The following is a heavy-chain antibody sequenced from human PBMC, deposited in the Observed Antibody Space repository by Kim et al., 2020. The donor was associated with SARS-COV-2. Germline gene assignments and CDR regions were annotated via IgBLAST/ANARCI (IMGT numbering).Heavy chain of an antibody. D-gene: IGHD5-18*01. CDR2: ISGSGGST. J-gene: IGHJ4*02. CDR1: GFTFSSYA. Sequence: GGSLRLSCAASGFTFSSYAMSWVRQAPGKGLEWVSAISGSGGSTYYADSVKGRFTISRDNSKNTLYLQMNSLRAEDTAVYYCAKEGVRYSYGGPYYFDYWGQGTLVTVSS. V-gene: IGHV3-23*01. CDR3: AKEGVRYSYGGPYYFDY.